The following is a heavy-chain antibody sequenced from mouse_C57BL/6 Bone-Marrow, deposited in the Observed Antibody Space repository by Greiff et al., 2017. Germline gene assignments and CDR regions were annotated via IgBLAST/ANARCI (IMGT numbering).Heavy chain of an antibody. Sequence: EVQLVESGGGLVQPKGSLKLSCAASGFSFNTYAMNWVRQAPGKGLEWVARIRSKSNKYATYYADSGKDRFTISRDDSESMLYLQMNNLKTEDTAMYYCVRLTTVVATRYYAMDYWGQGTPVTVSS. CDR2: IRSKSNKYAT. J-gene: IGHJ4*01. V-gene: IGHV10-1*01. CDR3: VRLTTVVATRYYAMDY. CDR1: GFSFNTYA. D-gene: IGHD1-1*01.